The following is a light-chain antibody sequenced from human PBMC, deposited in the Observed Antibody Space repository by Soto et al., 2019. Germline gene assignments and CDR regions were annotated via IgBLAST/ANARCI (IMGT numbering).Light chain of an antibody. V-gene: IGLV2-14*01. CDR2: DVT. CDR1: SSDVGGYNY. J-gene: IGLJ3*02. Sequence: QSVLTQPASVSGSPGQSITISCRGTSSDVGGYNYVSWYQQLPGKAPKLISYDVTNRPSGISSRFSGSKSGNTASLTISGLRAEDEADYYCSSDTTAVICVFGRGTTLTVL. CDR3: SSDTTAVICV.